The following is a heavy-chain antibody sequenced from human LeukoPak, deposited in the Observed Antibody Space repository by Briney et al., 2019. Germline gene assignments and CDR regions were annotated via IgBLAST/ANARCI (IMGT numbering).Heavy chain of an antibody. Sequence: ASVEVSCKASGYTFTSYYMHWVRQAPGQGLEWMGIINPSGGSTSYAQKFQGRVTMTRDMSTSTVYMELSSLRSEDTAVYYCASDTVPNYYYYMDVWGKGTTVTVSS. CDR2: INPSGGST. D-gene: IGHD2-2*01. V-gene: IGHV1-46*01. CDR3: ASDTVPNYYYYMDV. CDR1: GYTFTSYY. J-gene: IGHJ6*03.